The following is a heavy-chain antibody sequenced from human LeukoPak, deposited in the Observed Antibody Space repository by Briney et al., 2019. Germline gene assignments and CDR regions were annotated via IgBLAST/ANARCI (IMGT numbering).Heavy chain of an antibody. CDR2: ISGRGDST. CDR3: AKGGNIRILDYYYYMDV. CDR1: RFTFSIYA. Sequence: GGSLRLSCAASRFTFSIYAMTWVRQAPGKGLEWVSSISGRGDSTNYADSVKGRFTISRDNSKNTLYMQMNSLKVEDTAVYYCAKGGNIRILDYYYYMDVWGKGTTVTVSS. D-gene: IGHD2/OR15-2a*01. J-gene: IGHJ6*03. V-gene: IGHV3-23*01.